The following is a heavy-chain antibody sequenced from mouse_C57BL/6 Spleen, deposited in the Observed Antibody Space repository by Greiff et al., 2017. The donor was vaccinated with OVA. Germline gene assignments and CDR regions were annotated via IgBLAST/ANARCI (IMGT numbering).Heavy chain of an antibody. Sequence: VQLQQSGPELVKPGASVKISCKASGYTFTDYYMNWVKQSHGKSLEWIGDINPNNGGTSYNQKFKGKATLTVDKSSSTAYMELRSLTSEDSAVYYCARRSTVGFDYWGQGTTLTVSS. CDR1: GYTFTDYY. CDR3: ARRSTVGFDY. J-gene: IGHJ2*01. V-gene: IGHV1-26*01. CDR2: INPNNGGT. D-gene: IGHD1-1*01.